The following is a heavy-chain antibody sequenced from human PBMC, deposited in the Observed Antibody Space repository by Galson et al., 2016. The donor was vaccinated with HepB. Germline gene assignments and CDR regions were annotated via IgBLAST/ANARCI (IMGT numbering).Heavy chain of an antibody. CDR3: AKDLIAVAGPDFDY. Sequence: SLRLSCAASGFTFSSYAMSWVRQAPGKGLEWVSAITLSGDYRYYADSVKGRFTISRDNSKNTLYLQMTSLRAQNTAVYYCAKDLIAVAGPDFDYWGRGTLVTVSS. CDR2: ITLSGDYR. J-gene: IGHJ4*02. D-gene: IGHD6-19*01. V-gene: IGHV3-23*01. CDR1: GFTFSSYA.